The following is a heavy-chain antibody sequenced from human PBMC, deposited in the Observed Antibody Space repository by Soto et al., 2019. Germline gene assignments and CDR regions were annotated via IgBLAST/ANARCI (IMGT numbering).Heavy chain of an antibody. Sequence: GGSLRLSCAASGLAFNSYSINWVRQGPGKGLEWLSYISDSGSFVYYSDSVKGRFTISRDSARNSVYRQMNILRVEDTAVYYCARCPSTVKEIVAAPPTMEDFWGPGTLVTVSS. CDR3: ARCPSTVKEIVAAPPTMEDF. CDR2: ISDSGSFV. J-gene: IGHJ4*02. CDR1: GLAFNSYS. D-gene: IGHD3-10*01. V-gene: IGHV3-48*01.